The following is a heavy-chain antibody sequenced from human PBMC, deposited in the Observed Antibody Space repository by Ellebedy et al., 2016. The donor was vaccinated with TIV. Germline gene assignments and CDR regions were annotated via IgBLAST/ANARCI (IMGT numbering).Heavy chain of an antibody. Sequence: PGGSLRLSCAASGFTFSSYGMHWVRQAPGKGLEWVAFIRYDGSNKYYADSVKGRFTISRDNSKNTLYLQMNSLRAEDTAVYYCAKSKRWAYSSSWYGMDVWGQGTTVTVSS. CDR3: AKSKRWAYSSSWYGMDV. D-gene: IGHD6-13*01. J-gene: IGHJ6*02. CDR2: IRYDGSNK. V-gene: IGHV3-30*02. CDR1: GFTFSSYG.